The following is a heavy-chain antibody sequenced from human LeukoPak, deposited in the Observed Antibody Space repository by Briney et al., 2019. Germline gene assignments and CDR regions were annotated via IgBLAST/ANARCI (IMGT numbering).Heavy chain of an antibody. CDR3: AKDNVVVVAATPFYYGMDV. CDR1: GFTFGSYA. Sequence: PGGSLRLSCAASGFTFGSYAMSWVRQAPGKGLEWVSAISGSGGSTYYADSVKGRFTISRDNSKNTLYLQMNSLRAEDTAVYYCAKDNVVVVAATPFYYGMDVWGQGTTVNVPS. J-gene: IGHJ6*02. D-gene: IGHD2-15*01. V-gene: IGHV3-23*01. CDR2: ISGSGGST.